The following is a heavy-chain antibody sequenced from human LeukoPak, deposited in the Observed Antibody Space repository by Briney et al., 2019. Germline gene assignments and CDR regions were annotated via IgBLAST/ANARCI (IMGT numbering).Heavy chain of an antibody. CDR2: ISTSGST. CDR1: GGSISSYY. J-gene: IGHJ5*02. CDR3: ARDSGTTGEVKFDP. D-gene: IGHD3-10*01. V-gene: IGHV4-4*07. Sequence: SETLSLTCTVSGGSISSYYWSWIQQPAGKGLESIGHISTSGSTNYNPSLKSRVTMSIDTSNNQFSLRLRFVTAADTAVYYCARDSGTTGEVKFDPWGQGTLVTVSS.